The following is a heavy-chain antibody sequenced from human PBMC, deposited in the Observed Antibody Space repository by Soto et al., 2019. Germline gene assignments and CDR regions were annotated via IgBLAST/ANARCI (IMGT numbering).Heavy chain of an antibody. CDR2: IYYSGST. Sequence: SETLSLTCTVSGGSISSSSYYWGWIRQPPGKGLEWIGSIYYSGSTYYNPSLKSRVTISVDTSKNQFSLKLSSVTAADTAVYYCARHVNEYYDFWSGYYAPEDYYYYYYMDVWGKGTTVTVSS. CDR1: GGSISSSSYY. D-gene: IGHD3-3*01. CDR3: ARHVNEYYDFWSGYYAPEDYYYYYYMDV. V-gene: IGHV4-39*01. J-gene: IGHJ6*03.